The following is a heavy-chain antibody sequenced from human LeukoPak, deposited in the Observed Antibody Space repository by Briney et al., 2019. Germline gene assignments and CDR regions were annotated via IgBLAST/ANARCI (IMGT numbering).Heavy chain of an antibody. Sequence: SETLSLTCTVSGGSISSGSYYWSRIRQPAGKGLEWIGRIYTSGSTNYNPSLKSRVTISVDTSKNQFSLKLSSVTAADTAVYYCARDPRTGYYDSSGYKRADAFDIWGQGTMVTVSS. D-gene: IGHD3-22*01. J-gene: IGHJ3*02. V-gene: IGHV4-61*02. CDR3: ARDPRTGYYDSSGYKRADAFDI. CDR2: IYTSGST. CDR1: GGSISSGSYY.